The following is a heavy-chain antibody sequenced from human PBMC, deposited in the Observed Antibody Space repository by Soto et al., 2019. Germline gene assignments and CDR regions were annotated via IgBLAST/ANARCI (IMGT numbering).Heavy chain of an antibody. D-gene: IGHD2-15*01. CDR2: NYYSGST. CDR3: ARHIGYCSGGSCYSYDAFDI. Sequence: SETLSLTCTVSGGSISSSSYYWGWIRQPPGKGLEWIGSNYYSGSTYYNPSHKSRVTISVDTSKNQFSLKLSSVTAADTAVYYCARHIGYCSGGSCYSYDAFDIWGQGTMVTVS. CDR1: GGSISSSSYY. J-gene: IGHJ3*02. V-gene: IGHV4-39*01.